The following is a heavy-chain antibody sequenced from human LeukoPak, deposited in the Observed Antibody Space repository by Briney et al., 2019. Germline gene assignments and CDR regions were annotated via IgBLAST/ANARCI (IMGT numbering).Heavy chain of an antibody. CDR1: GFTFSSYS. J-gene: IGHJ4*02. Sequence: GGSLRLSCAASGFTFSSYSMNWVRQAPGKGLEWVSSISSSSSYIYYADSVKGRFTISRDNAKNSLYLQMNSLRAEDTAVYYCARGPFPPDFWSGYCSDWGQGTLVTVSS. V-gene: IGHV3-21*01. CDR3: ARGPFPPDFWSGYCSD. CDR2: ISSSSSYI. D-gene: IGHD3-3*01.